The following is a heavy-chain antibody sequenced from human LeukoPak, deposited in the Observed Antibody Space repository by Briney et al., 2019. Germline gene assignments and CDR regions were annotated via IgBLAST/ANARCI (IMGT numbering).Heavy chain of an antibody. V-gene: IGHV2-5*01. Sequence: SGPTLVKPTQTLTLTCTFSGSSLTTRGVGVGWIRQPPGKALEWLAVIYWNDDKHYSPSLKSRLTITKDTSKNQVVLTMTNMDPVDTATYYCARRLILTAGTYNCFDPWGQGTLVTVSS. D-gene: IGHD6-13*01. CDR1: GSSLTTRGVG. CDR3: ARRLILTAGTYNCFDP. J-gene: IGHJ5*02. CDR2: IYWNDDK.